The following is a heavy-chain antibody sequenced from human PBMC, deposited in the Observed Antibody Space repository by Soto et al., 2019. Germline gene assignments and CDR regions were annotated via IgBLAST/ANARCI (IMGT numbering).Heavy chain of an antibody. CDR3: ARGRYGDY. Sequence: QVHLVQSGAAVKKPGASVKVSCKGSGYTFTSYGITWVRQAPGQGLEWMGWISAHNGNTDYAQKLQGRVTVTRDTSTSTAYMELRSLRSDDTAVYYSARGRYGDYWGQAALVTVSS. CDR2: ISAHNGNT. CDR1: GYTFTSYG. D-gene: IGHD1-1*01. V-gene: IGHV1-18*01. J-gene: IGHJ4*02.